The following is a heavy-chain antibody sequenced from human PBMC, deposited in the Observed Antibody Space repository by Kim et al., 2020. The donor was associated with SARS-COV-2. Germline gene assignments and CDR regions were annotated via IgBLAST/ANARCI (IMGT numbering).Heavy chain of an antibody. CDR1: GGSISSGGYY. Sequence: SETLSLTCTVSGGSISSGGYYWSWIRQHPGKGLEWIGYIYYSGSTYYNPSLKSRVTISVDTSKNQFSLKLSSVTAADTAVYYCAREIFGSGRPYYYGMDVWGQGTTVTVSS. CDR3: AREIFGSGRPYYYGMDV. CDR2: IYYSGST. D-gene: IGHD3-10*01. V-gene: IGHV4-31*03. J-gene: IGHJ6*02.